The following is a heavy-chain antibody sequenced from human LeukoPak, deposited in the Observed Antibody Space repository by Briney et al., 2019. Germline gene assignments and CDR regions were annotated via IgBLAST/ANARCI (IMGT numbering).Heavy chain of an antibody. CDR2: ISSSGSTI. V-gene: IGHV3-48*03. CDR3: ARESRPEDFDSKPFDY. J-gene: IGHJ4*02. CDR1: GFTFSSYE. D-gene: IGHD3-9*01. Sequence: GGSLRLSCAASGFTFSSYEMNWVRQAPGKGPEWVSYISSSGSTIYYADSVKGRFTISRDNAKNSLYLQMNSLRAEDTAVYYCARESRPEDFDSKPFDYWGQGTLVTVSS.